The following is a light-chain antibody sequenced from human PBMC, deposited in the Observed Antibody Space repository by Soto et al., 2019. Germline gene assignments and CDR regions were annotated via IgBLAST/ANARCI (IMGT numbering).Light chain of an antibody. J-gene: IGLJ1*01. CDR3: TSYTSSSTYV. CDR2: EVS. CDR1: SSDVGDYKY. Sequence: QSVLTQPASVSGSPGQSITISCTGTSSDVGDYKYVSWYQQHPGKAPKLMIYEVSYRPSGVSNRFSGSKSGNTASLTISGLQAEDEADYYCTSYTSSSTYVFGTGTKGTVL. V-gene: IGLV2-14*01.